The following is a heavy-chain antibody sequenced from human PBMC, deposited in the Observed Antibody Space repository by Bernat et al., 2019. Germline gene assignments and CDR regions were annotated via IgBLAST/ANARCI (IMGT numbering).Heavy chain of an antibody. V-gene: IGHV4-39*01. CDR2: FYYTGNS. J-gene: IGHJ6*03. D-gene: IGHD5-12*01. Sequence: QLQLQESGPGLVKPSETLSLTCTVSGGSISSDSYSWGWIRQPPGKGLEWIGSFYYTGNSYYSPSLKSRVTISVDTSKNQFSLQLNSVTAADTAVYYCARQSSGYDSHYYYYMDVWGKGTTVTVSS. CDR1: GGSISSDSYS. CDR3: ARQSSGYDSHYYYYMDV.